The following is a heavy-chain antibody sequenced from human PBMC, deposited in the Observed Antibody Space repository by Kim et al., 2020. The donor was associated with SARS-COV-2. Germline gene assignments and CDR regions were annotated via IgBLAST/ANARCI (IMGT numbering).Heavy chain of an antibody. D-gene: IGHD3-16*01. V-gene: IGHV4-39*01. CDR3: ARGGSFGDYYYYGMDV. CDR1: GGSISSSSYY. J-gene: IGHJ6*01. Sequence: SETLSLTCTVSGGSISSSSYYWGWIRQPPGKGLEWIGSIYYSGSTYYNPSLKSRVTISVDTSKNQFSLKLSSVTAADTAVYYCARGGSFGDYYYYGMDV. CDR2: IYYSGST.